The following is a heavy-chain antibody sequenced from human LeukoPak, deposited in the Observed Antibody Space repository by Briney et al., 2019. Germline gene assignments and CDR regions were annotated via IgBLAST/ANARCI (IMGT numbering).Heavy chain of an antibody. J-gene: IGHJ4*02. Sequence: GGSLRLSCAASGFTFSDYYMSWIRQAPGKGLEWVANIKLDGSEKNYVDSVKGRFTISRDNTKNSLYLQMNGLRVEDTAVFYCARDQYDTWSRRGNFDSWGQGTLVIVSS. V-gene: IGHV3-7*03. D-gene: IGHD3-3*01. CDR1: GFTFSDYY. CDR3: ARDQYDTWSRRGNFDS. CDR2: IKLDGSEK.